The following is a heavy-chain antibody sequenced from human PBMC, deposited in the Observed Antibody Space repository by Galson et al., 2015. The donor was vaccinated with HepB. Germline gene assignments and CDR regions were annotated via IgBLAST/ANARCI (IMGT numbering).Heavy chain of an antibody. D-gene: IGHD6-13*01. J-gene: IGHJ6*02. V-gene: IGHV3-66*01. CDR2: IYSGGST. CDR3: AREIRAAAPLYYYYYGMDV. CDR1: GFTVSSNY. Sequence: SLRLSCAASGFTVSSNYMSWVRQAPGKGLEWVSVIYSGGSTYYADSVKGRFTISRDNSKNTLYLQMNSLRAEDTAVYYCAREIRAAAPLYYYYYGMDVWGQGTTVYVSS.